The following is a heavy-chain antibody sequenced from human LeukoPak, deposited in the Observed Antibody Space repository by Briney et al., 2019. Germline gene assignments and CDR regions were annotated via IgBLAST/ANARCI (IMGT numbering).Heavy chain of an antibody. CDR2: ISPSGLTI. CDR1: GFTFSSYD. V-gene: IGHV3-48*03. CDR3: ARSIAVAEPFDH. Sequence: GGSLRLSCAASGFTFSSYDMNWVRQAPGKGLEWVSYISPSGLTIYYADSVRGRFTISRDNAKNSLSLQMNSLRAEDTAVYFCARSIAVAEPFDHWGQGTLVPVSS. J-gene: IGHJ4*02. D-gene: IGHD6-19*01.